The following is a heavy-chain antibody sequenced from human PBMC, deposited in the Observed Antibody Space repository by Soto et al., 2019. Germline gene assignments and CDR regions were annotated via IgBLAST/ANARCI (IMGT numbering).Heavy chain of an antibody. CDR1: GFTFSSYW. J-gene: IGHJ4*02. CDR2: IKQDGSEK. D-gene: IGHD1-26*01. V-gene: IGHV3-7*05. CDR3: ARAPVEDRYSGSYFDY. Sequence: SLRLSCAASGFTFSSYWMSWVRQAPGKGLEWVANIKQDGSEKYYVDSVKGRFTISRDNAKNSLYLQMNSLRAEDTAVYYCARAPVEDRYSGSYFDYWGQGTLVTVSS.